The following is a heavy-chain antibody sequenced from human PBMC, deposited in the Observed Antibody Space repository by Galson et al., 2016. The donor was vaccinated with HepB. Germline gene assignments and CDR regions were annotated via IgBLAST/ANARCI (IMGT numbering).Heavy chain of an antibody. V-gene: IGHV4-59*01. CDR2: IYYSGST. Sequence: SETLSLTCTVSGGSMSTYYWSWIRQPPGKGLGWLGYIYYSGSTNYSPSLKSRVTISVDTSKNQFCLQLSSVTAADTAVYYCARDLTMVTTGWFDPWGQGTLVTVSS. J-gene: IGHJ5*02. D-gene: IGHD5-18*01. CDR1: GGSMSTYY. CDR3: ARDLTMVTTGWFDP.